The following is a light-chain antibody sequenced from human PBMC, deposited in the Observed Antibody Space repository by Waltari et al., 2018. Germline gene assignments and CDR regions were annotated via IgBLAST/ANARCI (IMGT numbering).Light chain of an antibody. Sequence: QAVVTQEPSLTVSPGGTVTLTCASSTGTVTSSSYPNWFQQRSGETPRSLIYNTDNKPPRTPARFAGSLLGGKADLTVSGVQPEDEADYYCRFYYSGFWVFGGGTKLTVL. V-gene: IGLV7-43*01. J-gene: IGLJ3*02. CDR2: NTD. CDR1: TGTVTSSSY. CDR3: RFYYSGFWV.